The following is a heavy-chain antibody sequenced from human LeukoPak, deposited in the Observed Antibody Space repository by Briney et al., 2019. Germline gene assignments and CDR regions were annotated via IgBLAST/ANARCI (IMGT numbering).Heavy chain of an antibody. J-gene: IGHJ4*02. Sequence: GGSLRLSCAASGFTFSSYSMNWVRQAPGKGLEWVSYISTSSSTIYYADSVKGRFTISRDNAKNSLYLQMNSLRAEDTAVYYCARDSQELAYYAFWSGSPFDYWGQGTLVTVSS. CDR1: GFTFSSYS. CDR2: ISTSSSTI. D-gene: IGHD3-3*01. V-gene: IGHV3-48*01. CDR3: ARDSQELAYYAFWSGSPFDY.